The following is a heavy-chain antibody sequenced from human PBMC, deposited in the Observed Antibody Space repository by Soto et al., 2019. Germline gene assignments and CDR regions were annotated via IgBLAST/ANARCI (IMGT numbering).Heavy chain of an antibody. D-gene: IGHD3-3*01. CDR1: GFTFSSYW. V-gene: IGHV3-74*01. J-gene: IGHJ4*02. CDR3: ARGAFGAYYFDS. CDR2: IKGDESST. Sequence: EVQPVESGGGLGQPGGSLRLSCAASGFTFSSYWMHWVRQAPGKGLEWVSRIKGDESSTNYADSVKGRFTISRDNAKNTFYLQMNSLRAEDTAVYYCARGAFGAYYFDSWGQGTLVTVSS.